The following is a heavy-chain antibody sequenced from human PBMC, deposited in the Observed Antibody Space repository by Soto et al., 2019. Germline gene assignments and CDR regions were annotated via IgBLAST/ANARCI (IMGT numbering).Heavy chain of an antibody. Sequence: QVQLVQSGADVKKPGSSVKVSCKASGGTFSTSAISWVRQAPGQGLEWVGGIMPVFATPDYAQKFQGRITISADESTTIADLELTSLRTDDTAVYYCARDKDRQQLGGNYYYILDVWGQATAIIVSS. CDR3: ARDKDRQQLGGNYYYILDV. CDR2: IMPVFATP. CDR1: GGTFSTSA. J-gene: IGHJ6*02. D-gene: IGHD3-3*02. V-gene: IGHV1-69*12.